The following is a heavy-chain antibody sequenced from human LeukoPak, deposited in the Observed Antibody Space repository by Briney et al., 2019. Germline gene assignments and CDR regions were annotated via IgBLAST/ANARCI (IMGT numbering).Heavy chain of an antibody. Sequence: GGSLRLSCAASGFTFSNYNMNWVRQAPGKGLEWVSYISSSGSTIYYADSVKGRFTISRYNAKNSLYLQMNSLRAEDTAVYYCASALNMIDTWGKGTLVTASS. CDR1: GFTFSNYN. J-gene: IGHJ1*01. D-gene: IGHD3-22*01. CDR2: ISSSGSTI. CDR3: ASALNMIDT. V-gene: IGHV3-48*04.